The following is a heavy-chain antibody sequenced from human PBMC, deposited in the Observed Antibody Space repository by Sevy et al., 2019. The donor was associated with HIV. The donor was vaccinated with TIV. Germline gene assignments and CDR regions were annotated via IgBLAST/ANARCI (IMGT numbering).Heavy chain of an antibody. Sequence: GGSLRLSCTASGFIFGDYGMSWVRQAPGKGLEWIAFFKNKIHGGTTENARSVNSRFTISRDDSKNIVYLQMSNLKTADTAVYYYTPWSGSQSRFDYWGQGTLVTVSS. CDR2: FKNKIHGGTT. CDR3: TPWSGSQSRFDY. D-gene: IGHD1-26*01. J-gene: IGHJ4*02. CDR1: GFIFGDYG. V-gene: IGHV3-49*04.